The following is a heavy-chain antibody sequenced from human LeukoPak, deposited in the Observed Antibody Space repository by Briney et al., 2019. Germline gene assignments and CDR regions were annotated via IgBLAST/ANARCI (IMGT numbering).Heavy chain of an antibody. Sequence: SETLSLTCTVSGGSISSYYWSWIRQPPRKGLEWVGYIYYSGSTSYNPSLKSRVTISVDTSKNQFSLKLSSVTAADTAVYYCARFPPRLVGPTPDAFDIWGQGTMVTVSS. D-gene: IGHD1-26*01. J-gene: IGHJ3*02. CDR2: IYYSGST. CDR1: GGSISSYY. V-gene: IGHV4-59*01. CDR3: ARFPPRLVGPTPDAFDI.